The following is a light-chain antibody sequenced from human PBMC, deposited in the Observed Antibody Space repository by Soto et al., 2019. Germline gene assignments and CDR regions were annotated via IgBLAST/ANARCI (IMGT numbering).Light chain of an antibody. J-gene: IGKJ1*01. CDR1: QSVSSN. CDR2: AAS. V-gene: IGKV3-15*01. Sequence: EIVLTQSPATLSVSPGERATLSCRASQSVSSNLAWFQQKPGQAPRLLIFAASTRATGIPARFTGSGSGTDFILTITSLQSEDFGVYYCQQYWHWPRTFGQGTKVEIK. CDR3: QQYWHWPRT.